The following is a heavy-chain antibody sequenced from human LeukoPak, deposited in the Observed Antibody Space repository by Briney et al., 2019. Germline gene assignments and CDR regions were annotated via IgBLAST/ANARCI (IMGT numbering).Heavy chain of an antibody. Sequence: GASLRLSCAASGFTFSSYEMNWVRQAPGKGLEWVSYISSSGSTIYYADSVKGRFTISRDNAKNSLYLQMNSLRAEDTAVYYCAELGITMIGGVWGKGTTVTISS. CDR1: GFTFSSYE. D-gene: IGHD3-10*02. CDR2: ISSSGSTI. CDR3: AELGITMIGGV. V-gene: IGHV3-48*03. J-gene: IGHJ6*04.